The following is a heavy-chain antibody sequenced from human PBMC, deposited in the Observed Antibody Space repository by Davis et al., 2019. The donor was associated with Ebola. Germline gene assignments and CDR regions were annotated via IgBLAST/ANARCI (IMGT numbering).Heavy chain of an antibody. J-gene: IGHJ4*02. Sequence: AASVKVSCKASGYTFTSYDINWVRQAPGQGLEWMGWISAYNGNTNYAQKLQGRVTMTTDTSTSTAYMELRSLRSDDTAVYYCARVKYDFWSGHDYWGQGTLVTVSS. CDR2: ISAYNGNT. CDR1: GYTFTSYD. D-gene: IGHD3-3*01. CDR3: ARVKYDFWSGHDY. V-gene: IGHV1-18*01.